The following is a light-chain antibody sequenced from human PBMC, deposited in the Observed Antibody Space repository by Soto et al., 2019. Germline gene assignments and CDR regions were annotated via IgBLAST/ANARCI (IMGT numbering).Light chain of an antibody. J-gene: IGKJ1*01. V-gene: IGKV1-5*03. CDR1: QTISSW. CDR2: KAS. Sequence: DIHMIQTPRTLSGSVGERVTITWRASQTISSWLAWYQQKPGKAPKLLIYKASTLKSGVPSRFSGSGSGTEFTLTISSLQPDDFATYYCQHYNSYSEAFGQGTKVDIK. CDR3: QHYNSYSEA.